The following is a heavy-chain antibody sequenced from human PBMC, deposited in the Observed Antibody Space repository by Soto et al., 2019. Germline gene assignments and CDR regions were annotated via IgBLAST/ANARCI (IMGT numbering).Heavy chain of an antibody. D-gene: IGHD1-26*01. V-gene: IGHV3-23*01. CDR1: GFTFRNYA. Sequence: EVQLLESGGGLVQPGGSLRLSCAASGFTFRNYAMIWVRQAPGKGLEWVSAILVGGTTYYADSVRGRFTVSRDNSKSMLYLQMNSLRAEDTAVYYCAKIDSGNPDYWGQETLVTVSS. CDR3: AKIDSGNPDY. J-gene: IGHJ4*02. CDR2: ILVGGTT.